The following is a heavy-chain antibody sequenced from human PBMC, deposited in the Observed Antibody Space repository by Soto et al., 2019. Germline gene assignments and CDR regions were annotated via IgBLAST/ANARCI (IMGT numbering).Heavy chain of an antibody. CDR3: CRPYYYGSGSLYYYGMDV. D-gene: IGHD3-10*01. CDR1: GFSFSSYA. CDR2: ISYDGSNK. Sequence: GGSLRLSCAASGFSFSSYAMHWVRQAPGKGLEWVAVISYDGSNKYYADSVKGRFTISRDNSKNTLYLQMNSLRAEDTAGYFCCRPYYYGSGSLYYYGMDVWGQGTTVTVSS. V-gene: IGHV3-30-3*01. J-gene: IGHJ6*02.